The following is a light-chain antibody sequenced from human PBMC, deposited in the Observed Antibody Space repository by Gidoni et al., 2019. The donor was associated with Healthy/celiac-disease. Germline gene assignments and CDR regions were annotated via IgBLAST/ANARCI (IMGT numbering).Light chain of an antibody. CDR1: SIDVGGYNY. CDR2: DVR. J-gene: IGLJ2*01. V-gene: IGLV2-14*03. CDR3: SSYTSSSTLV. Sequence: QSALTKPASVSESPAQSITISCPGTSIDVGGYNYVSWYQQHPVKVPKLMIYDVRNRPSGGSNRFSGSKSGNTASLTTSVLQAEDDADYYCSSYTSSSTLVFGGGTKLTVL.